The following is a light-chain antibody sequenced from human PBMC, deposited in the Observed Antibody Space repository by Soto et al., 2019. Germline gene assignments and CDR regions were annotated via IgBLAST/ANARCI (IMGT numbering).Light chain of an antibody. Sequence: EIVMTQSPATLSVSPGERATLSCRASQSVSSNLAWYQQKPGQAPRLLIYGASTRATGIPARFSGTGSGTDFTLPVSSLQSEDFAVYYCQQYDNWPQTFGQGTKVEI. CDR1: QSVSSN. CDR2: GAS. CDR3: QQYDNWPQT. V-gene: IGKV3-15*01. J-gene: IGKJ1*01.